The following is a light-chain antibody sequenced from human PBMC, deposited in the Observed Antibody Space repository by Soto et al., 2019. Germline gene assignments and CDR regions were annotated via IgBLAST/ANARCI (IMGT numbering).Light chain of an antibody. V-gene: IGLV2-23*03. CDR1: SSDVGSYNL. Sequence: QSVLTQPASVSGSPGQSIAISCTGSSSDVGSYNLVSWYQQYPGKAPKLMIFEGNKRPSGVSNRFSASKSGNTASLTISGLQAEGEADYYCWSYAGRRTFEVFGGGTKLTVL. CDR2: EGN. CDR3: WSYAGRRTFEV. J-gene: IGLJ2*01.